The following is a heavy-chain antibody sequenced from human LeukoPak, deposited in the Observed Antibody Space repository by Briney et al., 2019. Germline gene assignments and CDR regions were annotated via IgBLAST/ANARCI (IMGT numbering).Heavy chain of an antibody. J-gene: IGHJ6*02. CDR2: IWYDGSNK. CDR3: ARAVYDFWSGYYTPSYYGMDV. D-gene: IGHD3-3*01. V-gene: IGHV3-33*01. CDR1: GFTFSSYG. Sequence: PGGSLRLSCAASGFTFSSYGMHWVRQAPGKGLEWVAVIWYDGSNKYYADSVKGRFTISRDNSKNTLYLQMSSLRAEDTAVYYCARAVYDFWSGYYTPSYYGMDVWGLGTTVTVSS.